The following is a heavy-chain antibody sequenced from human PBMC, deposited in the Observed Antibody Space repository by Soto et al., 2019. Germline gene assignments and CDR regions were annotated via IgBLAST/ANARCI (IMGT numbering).Heavy chain of an antibody. CDR1: ASCIASSNL. Sequence: SQTLRFPCVAGASCIASSNLSRRNPQPPPQGSEWFGAIYHSGSTNCNPSLKSRVTITVEKSKNQFSLRLSSVTAAETAVYYCARDQRVDIVVVVAAPRPRRRQGGAFDMWGQGTMVTVS. D-gene: IGHD2-15*01. J-gene: IGHJ3*02. CDR3: ARDQRVDIVVVVAAPRPRRRQGGAFDM. CDR2: IYHSGST. V-gene: IGHV4-4*02.